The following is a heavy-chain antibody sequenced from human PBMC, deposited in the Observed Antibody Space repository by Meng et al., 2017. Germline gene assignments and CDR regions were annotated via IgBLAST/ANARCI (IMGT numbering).Heavy chain of an antibody. J-gene: IGHJ4*02. Sequence: SVKVSCKASGGTFSSYAISWVRQAPGQGLEWMGGIIPIFGTANYAQKFQGRVTMTRDTSISTAYMELSRLRSDDTAVYYCARDLDGYSYDLNYFDYWGQGTLVTVSS. CDR3: ARDLDGYSYDLNYFDY. D-gene: IGHD5-18*01. CDR2: IIPIFGTA. CDR1: GGTFSSYA. V-gene: IGHV1-69*05.